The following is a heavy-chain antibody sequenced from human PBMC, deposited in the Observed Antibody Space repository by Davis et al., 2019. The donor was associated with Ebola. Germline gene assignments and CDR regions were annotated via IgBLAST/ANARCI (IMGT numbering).Heavy chain of an antibody. CDR3: AREGCSNGVCHDFDY. CDR1: GYTFTDYS. J-gene: IGHJ4*02. CDR2: INPNSGGT. V-gene: IGHV1-2*06. D-gene: IGHD2-8*01. Sequence: AASVKVSCKASGYTFTDYSLHWVRQAPGQGLEWMGRINPNSGGTEYAQKFQGRVTMTRDTSISTANMDLSSLRSDDTAMYFCAREGCSNGVCHDFDYWGQGNLVTVSS.